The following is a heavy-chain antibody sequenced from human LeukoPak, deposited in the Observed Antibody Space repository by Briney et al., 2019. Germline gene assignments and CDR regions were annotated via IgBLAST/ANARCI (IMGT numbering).Heavy chain of an antibody. D-gene: IGHD5-18*01. V-gene: IGHV1-18*01. CDR3: ARVSDTSMVTPGFDS. J-gene: IGHJ4*02. Sequence: ASVKVSCKTSGYNFNRYTITWVRQAPGRGLEWMGWVSTSNGDTNYAEKFQGRVIMTTETVTKTAYMELRRLRSGDTAMYFCARVSDTSMVTPGFDSWGQGTLVTVSS. CDR1: GYNFNRYT. CDR2: VSTSNGDT.